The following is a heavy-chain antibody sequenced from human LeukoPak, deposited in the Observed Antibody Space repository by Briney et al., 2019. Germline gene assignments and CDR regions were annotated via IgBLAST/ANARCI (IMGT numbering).Heavy chain of an antibody. CDR2: IYSGGST. CDR1: GFTVSSNY. V-gene: IGHV3-66*01. Sequence: QPGGSLRLSCAASGFTVSSNYMSWVRQAPGKGLEWVSIIYSGGSTHYGDSVKGRFTISRDNAKNTLYLQMNSLREEDTAVYFCARIGPSGSGSYFFLDPWGQGTLVTVSS. D-gene: IGHD3-10*01. J-gene: IGHJ5*02. CDR3: ARIGPSGSGSYFFLDP.